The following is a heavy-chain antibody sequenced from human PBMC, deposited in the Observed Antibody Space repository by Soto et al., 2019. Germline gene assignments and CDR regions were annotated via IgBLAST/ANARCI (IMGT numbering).Heavy chain of an antibody. J-gene: IGHJ4*02. D-gene: IGHD3-22*01. V-gene: IGHV3-23*01. CDR3: AKVLYYYDSSGYRRFDY. CDR1: GFIFNNYA. CDR2: VSVSGGTT. Sequence: PGGSLRLSCAASGFIFNNYAMSWVRQAPGKGLEWASTVSVSGGTTYYADSLKGRFTISRDNSKKTVYLQMNRLRADDTAIYYCAKVLYYYDSSGYRRFDYWGQGTLVTVSS.